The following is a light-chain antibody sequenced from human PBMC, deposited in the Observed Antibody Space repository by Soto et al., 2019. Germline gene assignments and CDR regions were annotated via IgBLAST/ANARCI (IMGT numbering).Light chain of an antibody. CDR2: DNN. CDR1: TSNIGSDY. CDR3: ATWDSSLNGVI. V-gene: IGLV1-51*01. Sequence: QAVVTQPPSVSAAPGQKVSISCSGSTSNIGSDYVSWYQHLPGTAPRLLIYDNNKRPSGIPDRFSGSKSGTSATLGLPGLQAGDEADYYCATWDSSLNGVIFGGGTKVTVL. J-gene: IGLJ2*01.